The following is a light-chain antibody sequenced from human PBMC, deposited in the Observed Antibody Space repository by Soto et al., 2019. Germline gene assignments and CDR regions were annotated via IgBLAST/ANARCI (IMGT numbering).Light chain of an antibody. V-gene: IGKV1-5*01. Sequence: DIQMTQSPSTLSASVGDRVTITCRASQSINSWLAWYQQKPGKAPNLLIYDASSLESGVPSRFSGGGSGTDFTLTISSLQPEDFATYYCQQSYSTPRTFGQGTKVDI. J-gene: IGKJ1*01. CDR2: DAS. CDR1: QSINSW. CDR3: QQSYSTPRT.